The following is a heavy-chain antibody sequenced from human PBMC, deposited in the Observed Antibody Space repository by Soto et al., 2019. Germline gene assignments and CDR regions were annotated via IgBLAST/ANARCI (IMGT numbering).Heavy chain of an antibody. CDR1: GFTFSSYA. V-gene: IGHV3-30-3*01. D-gene: IGHD6-13*01. CDR3: ARGGWSSSWYFDY. CDR2: ISYDGSNK. Sequence: QVQLVESGGGVVQPGRSLRLSCAASGFTFSSYAMHWVRQAPGKGLEWVAVISYDGSNKYYADSVKGRFTISRDNSKNTLYLQMNSLRAEDTAVYYCARGGWSSSWYFDYWGQGTLVTVSS. J-gene: IGHJ4*02.